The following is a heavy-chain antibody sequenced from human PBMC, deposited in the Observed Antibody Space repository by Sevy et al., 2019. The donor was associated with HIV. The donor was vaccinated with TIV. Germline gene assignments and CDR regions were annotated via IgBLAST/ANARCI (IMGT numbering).Heavy chain of an antibody. J-gene: IGHJ5*02. CDR2: IYHSGST. CDR3: ARVVRAAAGTLWWFDP. Sequence: SETLSLTCAVSGGSISSGGYSWSWIRQPPGKGLEWIGYIYHSGSTYYNPSIKSRVTISVDRSKNQFSLKLSSVTAADTAVYYCARVVRAAAGTLWWFDPWGQGTLVTVSS. D-gene: IGHD6-13*01. V-gene: IGHV4-30-2*01. CDR1: GGSISSGGYS.